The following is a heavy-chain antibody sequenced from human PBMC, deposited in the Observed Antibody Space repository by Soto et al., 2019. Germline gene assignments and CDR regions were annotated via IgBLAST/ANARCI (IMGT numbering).Heavy chain of an antibody. J-gene: IGHJ4*02. CDR2: ISSTSNTI. V-gene: IGHV3-48*01. Sequence: GGSLRLSCAASGFTFSSYSMSWVRQAPGKGLEWVSYISSTSNTIYYADSVKGRFTISRDNAKNSPYLHMNSLSAEDTAVYYCARDRGCSGGICYRDLGYWGQGTLVTVSS. D-gene: IGHD2-15*01. CDR1: GFTFSSYS. CDR3: ARDRGCSGGICYRDLGY.